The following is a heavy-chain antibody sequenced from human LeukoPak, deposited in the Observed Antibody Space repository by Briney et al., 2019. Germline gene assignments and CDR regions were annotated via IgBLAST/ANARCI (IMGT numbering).Heavy chain of an antibody. Sequence: PGGSLRLSCAASGFTFSSYAMSWVRQAPGKGLEWVSAISGSGGSTYYADSVKGRFTISRDNSKNTLYLQMNSLRAEDTAVYYCAKDHVLMVYAIYFDYWGQGTLVTVSS. D-gene: IGHD2-8*01. V-gene: IGHV3-23*01. J-gene: IGHJ4*02. CDR2: ISGSGGST. CDR1: GFTFSSYA. CDR3: AKDHVLMVYAIYFDY.